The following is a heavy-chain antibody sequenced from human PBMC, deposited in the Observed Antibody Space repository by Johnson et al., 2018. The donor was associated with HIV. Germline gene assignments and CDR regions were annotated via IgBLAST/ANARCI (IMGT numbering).Heavy chain of an antibody. CDR1: GFTFSDYY. V-gene: IGHV3-11*04. Sequence: QVQLVESGGSVIRPGGSLRLSCAASGFTFSDYYMSWIRQAPGKGLEWVSYISSSGSTIYYADSVKGRFTISRDNAKNSLYLQMNSLRAEDTAVYYCARDFSSSSNAFDIWGQGTMVTVSS. D-gene: IGHD6-6*01. CDR3: ARDFSSSSNAFDI. J-gene: IGHJ3*02. CDR2: ISSSGSTI.